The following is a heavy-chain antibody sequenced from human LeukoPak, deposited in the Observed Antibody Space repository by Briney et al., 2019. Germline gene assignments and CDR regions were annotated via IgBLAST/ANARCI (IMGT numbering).Heavy chain of an antibody. CDR2: ISSSSSYI. CDR1: GFTFSSYS. Sequence: PGGSLRLSCAASGFTFSSYSMNWVRQAPGKGLEWVSSISSSSSYIYYADSVKGRFTISRNNAKNSLYLQMNSLRAEDTAVYYCARDPKRDAFDIWGQGTMVTVSS. D-gene: IGHD1-1*01. V-gene: IGHV3-21*01. CDR3: ARDPKRDAFDI. J-gene: IGHJ3*02.